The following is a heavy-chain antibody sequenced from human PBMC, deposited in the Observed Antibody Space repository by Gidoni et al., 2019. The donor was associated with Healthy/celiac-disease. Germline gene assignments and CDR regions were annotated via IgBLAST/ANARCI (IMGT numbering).Heavy chain of an antibody. J-gene: IGHJ5*02. CDR1: GGSISSYH. Sequence: QVQLQESGPGLLKPSETLSLTCTVSGGSISSYHWSWIRQPPRKELEWIGYISNSGSTNYNPSLKSRVTISLDRSKNQFSLKLRSVTAADTAVYYCAGTTSTVVTTRWFDPWGQGTLVTVSS. CDR3: AGTTSTVVTTRWFDP. D-gene: IGHD4-17*01. V-gene: IGHV4-59*01. CDR2: ISNSGST.